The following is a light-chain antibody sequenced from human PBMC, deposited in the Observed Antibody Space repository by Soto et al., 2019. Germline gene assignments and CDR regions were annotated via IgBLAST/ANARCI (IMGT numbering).Light chain of an antibody. J-gene: IGKJ1*01. V-gene: IGKV1-39*01. CDR3: QQTYISPVT. CDR1: QSIGAY. CDR2: VAT. Sequence: DIQMTQSPSSLSASVGDRVIITCRASQSIGAYLNWYQHRPGKAPNLLIDVATRLQSGVSSRFRGSGSGTDFTLTISSLQSEDFATYYCQQTYISPVTFGQGTRV.